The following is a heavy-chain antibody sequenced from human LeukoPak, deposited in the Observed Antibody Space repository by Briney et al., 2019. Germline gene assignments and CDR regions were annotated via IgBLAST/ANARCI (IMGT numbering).Heavy chain of an antibody. CDR1: GFTVSDNY. Sequence: GGSLRLSCAASGFTVSDNYMTWVRQAPGKGLEWVANIKQDGSKKSYVDSVKGRFTISRDNAKNSLYLQMNSLRAEDTAIYYCTRVGYIDEGIDYWGQGTLVTVSS. J-gene: IGHJ4*02. CDR2: IKQDGSKK. D-gene: IGHD5-24*01. CDR3: TRVGYIDEGIDY. V-gene: IGHV3-7*04.